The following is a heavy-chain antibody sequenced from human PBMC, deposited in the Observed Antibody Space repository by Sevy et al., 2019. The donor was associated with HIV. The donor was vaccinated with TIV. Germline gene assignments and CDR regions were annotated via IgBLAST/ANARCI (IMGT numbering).Heavy chain of an antibody. CDR3: ARGDYYDSSGYYYRRESDY. CDR1: GFTFSSYW. J-gene: IGHJ4*02. CDR2: IKQAGSEK. V-gene: IGHV3-7*01. D-gene: IGHD3-22*01. Sequence: GGSLRLSCPASGFTFSSYWMSWVRQAPGKGLEWVANIKQAGSEKYYVDSVKGRFTISRDNAKNSLYLQMNSLRAEDTAVYYCARGDYYDSSGYYYRRESDYWGQGTLVTVSS.